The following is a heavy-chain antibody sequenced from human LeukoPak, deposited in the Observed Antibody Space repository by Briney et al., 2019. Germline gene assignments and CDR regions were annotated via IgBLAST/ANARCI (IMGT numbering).Heavy chain of an antibody. CDR3: ARLLWFGTPARGGSNWFDP. V-gene: IGHV4-4*07. CDR1: GGSISSYY. D-gene: IGHD3-10*01. J-gene: IGHJ5*02. CDR2: IYTSGST. Sequence: KPSETLSLTCTVSGGSISSYYWSWIRQPAGKGLEWIGRIYTSGSTNYNPSLKSRVTISVDTSKNQFSLKLSSVTAADTAVYYCARLLWFGTPARGGSNWFDPWGQGTLVTVSS.